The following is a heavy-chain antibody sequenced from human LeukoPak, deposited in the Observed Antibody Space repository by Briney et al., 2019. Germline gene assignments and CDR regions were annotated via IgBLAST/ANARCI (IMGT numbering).Heavy chain of an antibody. J-gene: IGHJ6*03. CDR1: GGSLSSGGYY. V-gene: IGHV4-31*03. D-gene: IGHD2-2*01. Sequence: SQTLSLTRTVSGGSLSSGGYYWGWIRPHPGKGLAWSGYIYYSASTYYNPSLKSRVTISVDTSTNQFSLQLSSVTAADTAVYYCATSSCRSTSCSPYYYYYMDVWGKGTTVTVSS. CDR3: ATSSCRSTSCSPYYYYYMDV. CDR2: IYYSAST.